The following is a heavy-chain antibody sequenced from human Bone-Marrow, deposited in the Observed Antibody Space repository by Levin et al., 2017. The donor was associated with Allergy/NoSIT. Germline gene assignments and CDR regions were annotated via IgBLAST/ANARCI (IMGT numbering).Heavy chain of an antibody. CDR2: INPAGGST. CDR1: GHTFTTYY. D-gene: IGHD6-13*01. Sequence: ASVKVSCKASGHTFTTYYIHWVRQAPGQGLDWMAIINPAGGSTTYTQKFQGRVTVTRDTSTSTVYLELSSLRSEDTAIYYCALSSWYEYNCLDFWGHGTLVTVSS. J-gene: IGHJ5*01. V-gene: IGHV1-46*01. CDR3: ALSSWYEYNCLDF.